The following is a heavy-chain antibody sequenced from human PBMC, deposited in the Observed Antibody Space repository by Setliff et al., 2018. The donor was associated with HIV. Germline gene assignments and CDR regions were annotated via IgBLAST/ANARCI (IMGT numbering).Heavy chain of an antibody. D-gene: IGHD5-12*01. CDR1: GGSISSYY. V-gene: IGHV4-59*01. CDR3: AGSGDMATFYWYFDL. J-gene: IGHJ2*01. Sequence: SETLSLTCSVSGGSISSYYWSWIRQPPGKGLEWIGYIYYSGATNYNPSLKSRVTISVDTSKNQFSLRLSSVTAAGTAVYYCAGSGDMATFYWYFDLWGRGTLVTVSS. CDR2: IYYSGAT.